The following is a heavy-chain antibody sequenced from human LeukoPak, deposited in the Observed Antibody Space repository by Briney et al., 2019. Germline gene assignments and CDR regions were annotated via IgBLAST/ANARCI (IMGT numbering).Heavy chain of an antibody. Sequence: GGSLRLSCAASGFTFSSYAMHWVRQAPGKGLEWVAVISYDGSNKYYADSVKGRFTISRDNSKNTLYLQMNSLRAEDTVVYYCAYDYYDSSGYSVSDYWGQGTLVTVSS. J-gene: IGHJ4*02. CDR3: AYDYYDSSGYSVSDY. CDR1: GFTFSSYA. D-gene: IGHD3-22*01. CDR2: ISYDGSNK. V-gene: IGHV3-30*04.